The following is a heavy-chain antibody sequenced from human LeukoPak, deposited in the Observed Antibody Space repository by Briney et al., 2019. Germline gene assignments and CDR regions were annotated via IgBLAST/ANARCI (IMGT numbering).Heavy chain of an antibody. Sequence: PSETLSLTCTVTGGSISSSSYYWGWIRQPPGKGLEWIGSIYYSGSTYYNPSLKSRVTISVDTSKNQFSLKLSSVTAADTAVYYCARDRLSTSSWGYYYYYGMDVWGQGTTVTVSS. CDR2: IYYSGST. J-gene: IGHJ6*02. CDR3: ARDRLSTSSWGYYYYYGMDV. CDR1: GGSISSSSYY. V-gene: IGHV4-39*07. D-gene: IGHD2-2*01.